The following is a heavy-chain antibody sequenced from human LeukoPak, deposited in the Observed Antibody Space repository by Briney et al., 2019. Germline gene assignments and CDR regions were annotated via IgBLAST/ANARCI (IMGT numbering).Heavy chain of an antibody. J-gene: IGHJ4*02. CDR3: AHRVFQGGYWDSGKFDY. CDR1: GFSLITSGVG. CDR2: TYWDNDR. D-gene: IGHD3-10*01. Sequence: SGPTLVNPTQTLTLTCSFSGFSLITSGVGVGWIRQPPGKAPECHAPTYWDNDRRYGPSLRSRLTITKDTSKNQVVMTMSSMDPVDTGTYYCAHRVFQGGYWDSGKFDYWGQGIPVTVSS. V-gene: IGHV2-5*05.